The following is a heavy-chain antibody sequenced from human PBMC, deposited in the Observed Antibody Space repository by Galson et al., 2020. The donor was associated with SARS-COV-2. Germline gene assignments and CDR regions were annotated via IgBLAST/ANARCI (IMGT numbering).Heavy chain of an antibody. CDR3: TTDHYKGFNF. Sequence: GGSLRLSCATSGFTFRNFWTHWVRQAPGTGLIWVSYITLDGSVTDYADSVKGRFTIPRDNAKNTLYLQMNSLRAEDTAVYYCTTDHYKGFNFWGQGTLVTVSS. D-gene: IGHD1-20*01. J-gene: IGHJ4*02. V-gene: IGHV3-74*01. CDR2: ITLDGSVT. CDR1: GFTFRNFW.